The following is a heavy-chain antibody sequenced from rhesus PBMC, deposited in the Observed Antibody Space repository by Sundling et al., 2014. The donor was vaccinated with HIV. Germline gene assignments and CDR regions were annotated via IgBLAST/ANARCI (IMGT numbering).Heavy chain of an antibody. CDR3: ARDLHGTTDY. CDR2: IYSSNANT. CDR1: GDSISDTYR. V-gene: IGHV4S10*01. Sequence: QVRLQEWGPGVVKPSETLSLTCAVSGDSISDTYRWSWIRQSPGKGLEWIGYIYSSNANTLYSPSLKSRVTISKDTSKSQFSLKVTSLTAADTAVYYCARDLHGTTDYWGQGVLVTVSS. D-gene: IGHD4-29*01. J-gene: IGHJ4*01.